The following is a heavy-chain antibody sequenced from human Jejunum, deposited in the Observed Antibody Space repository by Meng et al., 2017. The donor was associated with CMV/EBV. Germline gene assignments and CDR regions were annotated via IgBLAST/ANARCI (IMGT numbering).Heavy chain of an antibody. D-gene: IGHD4-17*01. J-gene: IGHJ4*02. CDR2: IKQDGSGK. V-gene: IGHV3-7*01. CDR3: ARNPVTNRRGSHFDY. Sequence: CTCSSYWMGWVRQAPGKGLEWVADIKQDGSGKYYVDSVKGRFTISRDNANNSLYLQMNSLRAEDTAVYYCARNPVTNRRGSHFDYWGQGTLVTVSS. CDR1: CTCSSYW.